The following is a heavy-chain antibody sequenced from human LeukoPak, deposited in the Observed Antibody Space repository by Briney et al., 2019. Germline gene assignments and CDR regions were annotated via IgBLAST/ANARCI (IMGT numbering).Heavy chain of an antibody. Sequence: SETLSLTCTVSGVSITSSYWSWLRQPPGKGLEWIGYVYYTGSTKYSPSLESRVTISVDTSKNQFSLKVNSVTAADTAVYFCAKGLGSSGQITDYWGQGTLVTVAS. CDR3: AKGLGSSGQITDY. CDR2: VYYTGST. V-gene: IGHV4-59*01. CDR1: GVSITSSY. D-gene: IGHD6-19*01. J-gene: IGHJ4*02.